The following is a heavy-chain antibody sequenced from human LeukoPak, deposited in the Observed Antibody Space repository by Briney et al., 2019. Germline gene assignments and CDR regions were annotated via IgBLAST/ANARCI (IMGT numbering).Heavy chain of an antibody. Sequence: PGGSLRLSCAASGFTFCSYEMNWVRQAPGKGLEWVSYISSSGSTIHYADSVKGRFTISRDNAKNSLYLQMNSLRAEDTAVYYCARNRGSSGWSTPHIWGQGTMVTVSS. D-gene: IGHD6-19*01. J-gene: IGHJ3*02. V-gene: IGHV3-48*03. CDR2: ISSSGSTI. CDR1: GFTFCSYE. CDR3: ARNRGSSGWSTPHI.